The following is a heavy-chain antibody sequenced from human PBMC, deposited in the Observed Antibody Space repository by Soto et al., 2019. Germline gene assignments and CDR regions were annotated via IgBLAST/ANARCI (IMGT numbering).Heavy chain of an antibody. D-gene: IGHD6-13*01. J-gene: IGHJ4*02. CDR1: GFTFSNYA. V-gene: IGHV3-23*01. Sequence: EVQLLESGGGLVQPGGSLRLSCAASGFTFSNYAVTWVRQAPGKGLEWVSTISGSGGSTYYADSVKGRFTISRDNSKNTQYLQMNSLRAEGTAVYYCAKDQGSSWYEIDYWGQGTLVTVSS. CDR3: AKDQGSSWYEIDY. CDR2: ISGSGGST.